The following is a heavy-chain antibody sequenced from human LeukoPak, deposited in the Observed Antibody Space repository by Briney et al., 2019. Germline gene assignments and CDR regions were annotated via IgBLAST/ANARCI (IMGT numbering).Heavy chain of an antibody. CDR2: ISAYNGNT. D-gene: IGHD2-15*01. Sequence: GASVKVSCKASGYTFTSYGISWVRQAPGQGLEWMRWISAYNGNTNYAQKLQGRVTMTTDTSASTAYMELRSLRSDDTAVYYCARAGGCSGGSCYPSYFDYWGQGTLVTVSS. J-gene: IGHJ4*02. CDR3: ARAGGCSGGSCYPSYFDY. V-gene: IGHV1-18*01. CDR1: GYTFTSYG.